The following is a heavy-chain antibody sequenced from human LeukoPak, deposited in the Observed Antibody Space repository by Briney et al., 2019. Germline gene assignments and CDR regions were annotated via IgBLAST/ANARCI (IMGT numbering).Heavy chain of an antibody. J-gene: IGHJ3*02. CDR3: ACAQRGRYYVFDACDI. CDR1: GGSISSYY. V-gene: IGHV4-59*01. D-gene: IGHD1-26*01. CDR2: IYDSGST. Sequence: KPSETLSLTCTVSGGSISSYYWSWIRQPPGKGLEWVGYIYDSGSTNYNPSPKRRVTISVDTSTKQFSRKRRSVTAADTAGDYWACAQRGRYYVFDACDIWGQGTMVTVSS.